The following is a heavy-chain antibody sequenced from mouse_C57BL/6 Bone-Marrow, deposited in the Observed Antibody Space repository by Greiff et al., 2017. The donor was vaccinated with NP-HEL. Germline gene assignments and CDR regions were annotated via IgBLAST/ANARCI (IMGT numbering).Heavy chain of an antibody. D-gene: IGHD2-3*01. CDR1: GYTFTSYW. V-gene: IGHV1-55*01. CDR2: IYPGSGST. CDR3: ARTGWLLPSFAY. J-gene: IGHJ3*01. Sequence: QVQLQQPGAELVKPGASVKMSCKASGYTFTSYWITWVKQRPGQGLEWIGDIYPGSGSTNYNEKFKSKATLTVDTSSSTAYMQLSSLTSEDSAVYYCARTGWLLPSFAYWDRGTLVTVSA.